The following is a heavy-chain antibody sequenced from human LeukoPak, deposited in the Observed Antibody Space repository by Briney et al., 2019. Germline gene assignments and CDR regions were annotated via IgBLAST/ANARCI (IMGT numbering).Heavy chain of an antibody. D-gene: IGHD3-9*01. V-gene: IGHV3-30*07. Sequence: DSVKGRFTISRDNSKNTLYLQMNSLKTEDTAVYYCTTRLRYFDWTIYDFDYWGQGTLVTVSS. CDR3: TTRLRYFDWTIYDFDY. J-gene: IGHJ4*02.